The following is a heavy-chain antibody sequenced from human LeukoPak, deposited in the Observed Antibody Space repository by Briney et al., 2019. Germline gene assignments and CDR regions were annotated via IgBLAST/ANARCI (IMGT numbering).Heavy chain of an antibody. CDR2: ILRNSGSI. J-gene: IGHJ4*02. CDR3: AKDGYDILTGYYTSYFDY. D-gene: IGHD3-9*01. V-gene: IGHV3-9*01. Sequence: GGSLRLSCAASGFTFDDYAMHWVRQAPGKGLEWVSGILRNSGSIGYADSVKGRFTISRDNSKNTLYLQMNSLRAEDTAVYYCAKDGYDILTGYYTSYFDYWGQGTLVTVSS. CDR1: GFTFDDYA.